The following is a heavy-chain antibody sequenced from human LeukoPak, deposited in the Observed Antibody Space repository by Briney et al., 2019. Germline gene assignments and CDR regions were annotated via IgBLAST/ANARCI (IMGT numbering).Heavy chain of an antibody. Sequence: SETLSLTCTVSGGSISSGGYYWSWIRQHPGKGLEWIGYIYYSRSTYYNPSLKSRVTISVDTSKNQFSLKLSSVTAADTAVYYCARVRTYYYDSSGYYPDAFDIWGQGTMVTVSS. J-gene: IGHJ3*02. CDR1: GGSISSGGYY. CDR3: ARVRTYYYDSSGYYPDAFDI. V-gene: IGHV4-31*03. CDR2: IYYSRST. D-gene: IGHD3-22*01.